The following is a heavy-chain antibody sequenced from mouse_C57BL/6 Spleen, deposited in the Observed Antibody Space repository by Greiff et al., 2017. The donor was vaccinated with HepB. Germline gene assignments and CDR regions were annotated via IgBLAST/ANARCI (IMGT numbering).Heavy chain of an antibody. CDR2: ISYDGSN. CDR1: GYSITSGYY. J-gene: IGHJ2*01. V-gene: IGHV3-6*01. D-gene: IGHD2-5*01. Sequence: VQLKESGPGLVKPSQSLSLTCSVTGYSITSGYYWNWIRQFPGNKLEWMGYISYDGSNNYNPSLKNRISITRDTSKNQFFLKLNSVTTEDTATYYCAADPLYSNYFDYWGQGTTLTVSS. CDR3: AADPLYSNYFDY.